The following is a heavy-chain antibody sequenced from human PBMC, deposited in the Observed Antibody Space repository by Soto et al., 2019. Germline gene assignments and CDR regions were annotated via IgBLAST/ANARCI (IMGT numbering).Heavy chain of an antibody. CDR2: IIPILGIA. D-gene: IGHD3-22*01. CDR1: GGTFSSYT. J-gene: IGHJ4*01. CDR3: ARDKYYYDSSIWFPSFDY. V-gene: IGHV1-69*04. Sequence: SVKVSCKASGGTFSSYTISWVRQAPGQGLEWMGRIIPILGIANYAQKFQGRVTITADKSTSTAYMELRSLRSDDTAVCYCARDKYYYDSSIWFPSFDYWG.